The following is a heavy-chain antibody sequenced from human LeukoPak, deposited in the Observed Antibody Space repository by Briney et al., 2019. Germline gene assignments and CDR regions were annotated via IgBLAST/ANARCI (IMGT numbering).Heavy chain of an antibody. V-gene: IGHV4-34*01. Sequence: SETLSLTCVVYGGSFSGYYWSWIRQPPGKGLEWIGEINHSGSTNYNPSLKSRVTISVDTSKNQFSLKLSSVTAADTAVYYCARGRYYGSGSYYNVLDLDYWGQGTLVTVSS. CDR3: ARGRYYGSGSYYNVLDLDY. J-gene: IGHJ4*02. D-gene: IGHD3-10*01. CDR2: INHSGST. CDR1: GGSFSGYY.